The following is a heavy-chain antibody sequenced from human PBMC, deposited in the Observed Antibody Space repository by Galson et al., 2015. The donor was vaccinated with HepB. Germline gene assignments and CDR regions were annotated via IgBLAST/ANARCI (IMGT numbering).Heavy chain of an antibody. Sequence: SLRLSCAASGFTFDDYTIHWVRQAAGKGLEWVSLISWDSTNTFYADSVKGRFTISRDNSKNSLYLYMNSLRPEDTALYYCAKEGGTIFYDYWGQGTLVTVSS. D-gene: IGHD3-3*01. J-gene: IGHJ4*02. V-gene: IGHV3-43*01. CDR2: ISWDSTNT. CDR3: AKEGGTIFYDY. CDR1: GFTFDDYT.